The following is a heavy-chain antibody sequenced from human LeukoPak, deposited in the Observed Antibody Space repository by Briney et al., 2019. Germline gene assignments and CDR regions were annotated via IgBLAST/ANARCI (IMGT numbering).Heavy chain of an antibody. CDR3: AALYDFWSGYHGDIAFDI. CDR1: GFTFSSYG. CDR2: IRYDGSNK. Sequence: GGSLRLSCAASGFTFSSYGMHWVRQAPGKGLEWVAFIRYDGSNKYYADSVKGRFTISRDNSKNTLYLQMNSLRAEDTAVYYCAALYDFWSGYHGDIAFDIWGQGTMVTVSS. D-gene: IGHD3-3*01. J-gene: IGHJ3*02. V-gene: IGHV3-30*02.